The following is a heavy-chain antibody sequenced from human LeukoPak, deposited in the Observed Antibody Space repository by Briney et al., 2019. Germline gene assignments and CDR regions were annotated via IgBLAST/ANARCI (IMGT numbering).Heavy chain of an antibody. V-gene: IGHV4-59*08. CDR2: IYYSGST. CDR1: GGSISSYY. D-gene: IGHD4-11*01. J-gene: IGHJ6*02. Sequence: SETLSLTCTVSGGSISSYYWSWIRQPPGKGLEWIGYIYYSGSTNYNPPLKSRVTISVDTSKNQFSLKLSSVTAADTAVYYCARLQTKYYYYYGMDVWGQGTTVTVSS. CDR3: ARLQTKYYYYYGMDV.